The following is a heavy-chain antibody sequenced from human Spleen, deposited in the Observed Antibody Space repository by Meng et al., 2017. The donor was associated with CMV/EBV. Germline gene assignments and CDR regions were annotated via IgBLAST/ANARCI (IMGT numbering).Heavy chain of an antibody. CDR3: AKERH. D-gene: IGHD1-1*01. V-gene: IGHV3-74*01. J-gene: IGHJ4*02. Sequence: GESLKISCAASGFTFSRYWMHWVRQAPGKGLVWVSRINSDGSMSSYADSVKGRLTISRDNSKNTLHLQMNSLRAEDTAVYYCAKERHWGQGTLVTVSS. CDR1: GFTFSRYW. CDR2: INSDGSMS.